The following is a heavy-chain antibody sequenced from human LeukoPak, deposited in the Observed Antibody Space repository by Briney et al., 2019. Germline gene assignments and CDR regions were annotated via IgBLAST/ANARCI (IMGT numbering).Heavy chain of an antibody. J-gene: IGHJ4*02. CDR2: IYYSGST. CDR3: ARRPLYSSGWTRGPFDY. Sequence: SETLSLTCTVSGGSISSSSYYWGWIRQPPGKGREWIGSIYYSGSTYYNPSLKSRVTISVDTSKNQFSLKLSSVTAADTAVYYCARRPLYSSGWTRGPFDYWGQGTLVTVSS. CDR1: GGSISSSSYY. V-gene: IGHV4-39*01. D-gene: IGHD6-19*01.